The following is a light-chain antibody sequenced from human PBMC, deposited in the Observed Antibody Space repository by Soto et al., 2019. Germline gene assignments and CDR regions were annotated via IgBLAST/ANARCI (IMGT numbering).Light chain of an antibody. Sequence: DIPLTQSPSTLSASVGDRVTITCRASQRIATWLAWYQHQPGRAPKLLIYGASTLQPGVPSRFSGSGSGTDFTLTINSLQPDDIATYYCQNYDSDPITFGQGTRLEIK. J-gene: IGKJ5*01. V-gene: IGKV1-27*01. CDR3: QNYDSDPIT. CDR1: QRIATW. CDR2: GAS.